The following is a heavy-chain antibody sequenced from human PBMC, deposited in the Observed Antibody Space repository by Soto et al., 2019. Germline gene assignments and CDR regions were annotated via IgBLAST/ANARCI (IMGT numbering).Heavy chain of an antibody. J-gene: IGHJ4*02. D-gene: IGHD3-10*01. CDR2: IIPLYGTV. Sequence: QAHLAQSGAEVKKPGSSVTVSCKASGGTFNSYGISWVRQAPGQGLAWMGVIIPLYGTVNYAQKFQGRVSITADKSTSTDYMDLNSLRSDDTAVYYCARVRVIRGVIPRHFGLWGQGTQVTVSS. CDR1: GGTFNSYG. CDR3: ARVRVIRGVIPRHFGL. V-gene: IGHV1-69*06.